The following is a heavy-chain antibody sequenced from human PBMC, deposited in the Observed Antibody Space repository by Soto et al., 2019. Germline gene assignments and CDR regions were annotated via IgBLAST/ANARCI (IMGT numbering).Heavy chain of an antibody. Sequence: PSETLSLTCTVSGGSISSYYWSWIRQPPGKGLEWIGYIYYSGSTNYNPSLKSRVTISVDTSKNQFSLKLSSVTAADTAVYYCARLVNIGFLEWSPLYMDVWGKGTTVTVSS. CDR2: IYYSGST. V-gene: IGHV4-59*08. CDR3: ARLVNIGFLEWSPLYMDV. CDR1: GGSISSYY. D-gene: IGHD3-3*02. J-gene: IGHJ6*03.